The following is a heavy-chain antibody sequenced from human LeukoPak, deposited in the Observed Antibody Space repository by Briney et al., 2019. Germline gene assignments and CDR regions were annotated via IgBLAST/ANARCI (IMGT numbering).Heavy chain of an antibody. J-gene: IGHJ4*02. CDR3: ARETSGSHDY. V-gene: IGHV4-39*02. Sequence: SETLSLTCTVSGGSIGSSSYYWGWIRQPPGKGLEWIGSIYYSGNTYYNASLKSQVSISIDTSKNQFSLRLTSVTAADTAVYYCARETSGSHDYWGQGTLVTVSS. CDR2: IYYSGNT. CDR1: GGSIGSSSYY. D-gene: IGHD5-12*01.